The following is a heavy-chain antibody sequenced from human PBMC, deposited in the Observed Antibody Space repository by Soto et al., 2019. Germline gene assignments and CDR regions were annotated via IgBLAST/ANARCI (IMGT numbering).Heavy chain of an antibody. CDR3: ARDSYREQQLVLSPETPRYYYYYMDV. J-gene: IGHJ6*03. CDR1: GGSISSYY. D-gene: IGHD6-13*01. Sequence: SETLSLTCTVSGGSISSYYWSWIRQPPGKGLEWIGYIYYSGSTNYNPSLKSRVTISVDTSKNQFSLKLSSVTAADTAVYYCARDSYREQQLVLSPETPRYYYYYMDVWGKGTTVIVSS. V-gene: IGHV4-59*01. CDR2: IYYSGST.